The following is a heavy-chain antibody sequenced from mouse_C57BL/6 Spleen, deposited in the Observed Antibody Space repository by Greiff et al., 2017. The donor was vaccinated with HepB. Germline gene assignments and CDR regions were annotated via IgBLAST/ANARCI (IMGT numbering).Heavy chain of an antibody. CDR1: GYTFTDYE. J-gene: IGHJ1*03. Sequence: QVQLQQSGAELVRPGASVTLSCKASGYTFTDYEMHWVKQTPVHGLEWIGAIDPETGGTAYNQKFKGKAILTADKSSSTAYMELRSLTSEASAVYYCTRRLIYYGYSYWYFDVWGTGTTVTVSS. CDR2: IDPETGGT. CDR3: TRRLIYYGYSYWYFDV. D-gene: IGHD2-2*01. V-gene: IGHV1-15*01.